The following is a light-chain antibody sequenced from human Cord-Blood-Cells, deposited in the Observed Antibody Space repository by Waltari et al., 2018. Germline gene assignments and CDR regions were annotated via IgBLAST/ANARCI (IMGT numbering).Light chain of an antibody. CDR3: QQYNNWPPAIT. V-gene: IGKV3-15*01. J-gene: IGKJ3*01. CDR2: GAS. Sequence: EIVMTQSPATLSVSPGERATLSCRASQSVSSNLASYQQKPGQAPSLLIYGASTRATGIPARFSGSGSGTEFTLTISSLQSEDFAVYYCQQYNNWPPAITFGPGTKVDIK. CDR1: QSVSSN.